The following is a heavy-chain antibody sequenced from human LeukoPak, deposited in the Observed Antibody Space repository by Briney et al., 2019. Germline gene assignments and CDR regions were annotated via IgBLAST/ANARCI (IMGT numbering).Heavy chain of an antibody. CDR2: ISGSGGST. J-gene: IGHJ4*02. CDR1: GFTFSSYA. D-gene: IGHD2-2*01. Sequence: GGSLRLSCAASGFTFSSYAMSWVRQAPGKGLEWVSAISGSGGSTYYADSVKGRFTISRDNSKNTLYLQMNSLRAEDTAVYYCAKDLRRIRWITMRGYFDYWGQGTLVTVSS. CDR3: AKDLRRIRWITMRGYFDY. V-gene: IGHV3-23*01.